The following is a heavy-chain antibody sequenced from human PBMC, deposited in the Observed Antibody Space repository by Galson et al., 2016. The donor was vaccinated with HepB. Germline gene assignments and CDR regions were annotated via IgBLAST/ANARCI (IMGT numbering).Heavy chain of an antibody. J-gene: IGHJ6*02. D-gene: IGHD3-3*01. Sequence: QSGAEVKKAGESLKISCKASGFSFPYYWIGWVRQKPGKGLEWMGITYPGDSEIRYSPSFQGQVTMSVDKSISTAFLQWSSLKASDTAVYYCARQYNFWSGYSESYYGMDVWGQGTTVTVSS. CDR2: TYPGDSEI. V-gene: IGHV5-51*01. CDR3: ARQYNFWSGYSESYYGMDV. CDR1: GFSFPYYW.